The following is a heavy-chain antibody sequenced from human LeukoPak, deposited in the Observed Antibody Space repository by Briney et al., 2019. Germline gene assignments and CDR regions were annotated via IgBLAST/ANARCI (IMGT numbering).Heavy chain of an antibody. CDR2: IIPIFGTA. D-gene: IGHD5-18*01. Sequence: SVKVSCKASGGTFSSYAISWVRQAPGQGLEWMGGIIPIFGTANYAQKFQGRVTITTDESTSTAYMEQSSLRSEDTAVYYCARAHTGGYSYGNFDYWGQGTLVTVSS. J-gene: IGHJ4*02. CDR3: ARAHTGGYSYGNFDY. V-gene: IGHV1-69*05. CDR1: GGTFSSYA.